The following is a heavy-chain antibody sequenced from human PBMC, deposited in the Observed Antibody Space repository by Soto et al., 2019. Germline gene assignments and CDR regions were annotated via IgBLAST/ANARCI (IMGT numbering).Heavy chain of an antibody. V-gene: IGHV4-34*09. CDR3: ARGIAAAGLYYYYYYGMDV. D-gene: IGHD6-13*01. Sequence: PSETLSLTCAVYGGSFSGYYWSWIRQPPGKGLEWIGYIYYSGSTYYNPSLKSRVTISVDTSKNQFSLKLSSVTAADTAVYYCARGIAAAGLYYYYYYGMDVWGQGTTVTVSS. CDR1: GGSFSGYY. J-gene: IGHJ6*02. CDR2: IYYSGST.